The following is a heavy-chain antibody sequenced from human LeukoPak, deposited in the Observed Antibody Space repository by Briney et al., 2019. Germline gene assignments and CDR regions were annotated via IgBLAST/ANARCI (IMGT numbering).Heavy chain of an antibody. V-gene: IGHV3-7*01. Sequence: GGPLRRSCAASGFTFSSDWMSWVRQAPGKGLEWVANKNQNGREKYYQHPVKSRFTTSRDNSKNSLYLQRNSLRAEDTAVYYCARDPDKGATTTSPIDGWGQGTLVTAS. D-gene: IGHD1-26*01. CDR3: ARDPDKGATTTSPIDG. J-gene: IGHJ4*02. CDR2: KNQNGREK. CDR1: GFTFSSDW.